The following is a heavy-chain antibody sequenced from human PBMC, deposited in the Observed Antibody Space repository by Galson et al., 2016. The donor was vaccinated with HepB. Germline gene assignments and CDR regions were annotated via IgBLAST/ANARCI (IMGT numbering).Heavy chain of an antibody. CDR3: ARDVGDYYGSGSFRFDY. D-gene: IGHD3-10*01. J-gene: IGHJ4*02. V-gene: IGHV1-18*01. Sequence: SVKVSCKASGFIFTSYAFTWVRQAPGQGLEWMGWVSAYNDVTNYAQRFQGRVSMTTDTATSTAHMEPRGLRFDDTALYYCARDVGDYYGSGSFRFDYWGQGTLVTVSS. CDR2: VSAYNDVT. CDR1: GFIFTSYA.